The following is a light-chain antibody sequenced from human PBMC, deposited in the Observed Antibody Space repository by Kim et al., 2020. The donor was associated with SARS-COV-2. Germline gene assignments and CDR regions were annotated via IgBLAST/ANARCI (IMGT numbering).Light chain of an antibody. CDR1: QSVSSN. J-gene: IGKJ1*01. V-gene: IGKV3-15*01. Sequence: SPGERATLSCRASQSVSSNLAWYQQKPGQAPRLLISGASTRATGIPARFSDSGSGTEFTLTISSLQSEDFAVYFCQQYNNWPPGTFGQGTKVDIK. CDR2: GAS. CDR3: QQYNNWPPGT.